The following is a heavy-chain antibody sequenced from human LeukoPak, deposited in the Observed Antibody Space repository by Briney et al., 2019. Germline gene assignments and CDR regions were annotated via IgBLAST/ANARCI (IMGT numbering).Heavy chain of an antibody. CDR2: ISSNGGST. Sequence: GGSLRLSCSASGFTFSSYAMHWVRQAPGKGLEYVSAISSNGGSTYYADSVKGRFTISRDNSKNTLYLQMSSLRAEDTAVYYCVKANYDIFTGSPWGPSTEFDPWGQGTLVTVSS. CDR1: GFTFSSYA. J-gene: IGHJ5*02. V-gene: IGHV3-64D*06. CDR3: VKANYDIFTGSPWGPSTEFDP. D-gene: IGHD3-9*01.